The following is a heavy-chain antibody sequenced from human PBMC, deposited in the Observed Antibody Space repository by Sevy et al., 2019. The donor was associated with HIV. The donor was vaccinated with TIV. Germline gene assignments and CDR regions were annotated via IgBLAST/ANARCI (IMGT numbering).Heavy chain of an antibody. CDR1: GLRFSNYN. V-gene: IGHV3-21*01. D-gene: IGHD6-13*01. CDR3: ASEKEQLVLWPYDGMDV. CDR2: ISNSSSYI. J-gene: IGHJ6*02. Sequence: GGSLRLSCAASGLRFSNYNMNWVRQAPGQGLEWVACISNSSSYIYYVDSVKGRFTLSRDNAKYSLYLQMNSLRAEDTAVYYCASEKEQLVLWPYDGMDVWGQGTTVTVSS.